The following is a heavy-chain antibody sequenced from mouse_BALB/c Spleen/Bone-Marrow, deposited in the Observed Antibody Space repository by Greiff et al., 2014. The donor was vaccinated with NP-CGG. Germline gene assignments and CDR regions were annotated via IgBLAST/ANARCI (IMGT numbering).Heavy chain of an antibody. CDR2: FYPGSGSI. CDR1: GYTFTDYT. Sequence: QVQLKESGAELVKPGTSVNLSCKASGYTFTDYTIHWVKQRSGQGLEWIGWFYPGSGSIKYNEKFKDKATLTADKSSNTVYMELSRLTSEDSAVYFCARHKDLDIRRRLSAMDYWGQGTSVTVSS. V-gene: IGHV1-62-2*01. J-gene: IGHJ4*01. D-gene: IGHD2-12*01. CDR3: ARHKDLDIRRRLSAMDY.